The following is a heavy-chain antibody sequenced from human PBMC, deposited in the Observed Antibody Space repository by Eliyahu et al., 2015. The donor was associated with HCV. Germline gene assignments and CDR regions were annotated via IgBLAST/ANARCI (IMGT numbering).Heavy chain of an antibody. V-gene: IGHV3-48*01. D-gene: IGHD4/OR15-4a*01. CDR1: GFTLSTYS. Sequence: EVQLVESGGGLVQPGGSLRLSCAASGFTLSTYSMNWVRQAPGKGLEWLSYITSSSSTIYYADSVKGRFTISRDNAKNSLYLQMNSLRAEDTAVYFXARDWSYGVDYWGQGTLVTVSS. CDR3: ARDWSYGVDY. J-gene: IGHJ4*02. CDR2: ITSSSSTI.